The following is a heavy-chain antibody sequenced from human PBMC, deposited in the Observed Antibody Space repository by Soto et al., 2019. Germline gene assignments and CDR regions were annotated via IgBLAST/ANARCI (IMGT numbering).Heavy chain of an antibody. V-gene: IGHV3-23*01. CDR1: GFTFDNYV. Sequence: GGSLRLSCAASGFTFDNYVMTWVRQAPGKGLEWVSAISRSGDTSYYADSAKGRFTISRDNAKSRLYLEMSSLRAEDTALYYCATDALVGGGLSAFDPWGQGILVTVSS. J-gene: IGHJ5*02. CDR2: ISRSGDTS. CDR3: ATDALVGGGLSAFDP. D-gene: IGHD2-15*01.